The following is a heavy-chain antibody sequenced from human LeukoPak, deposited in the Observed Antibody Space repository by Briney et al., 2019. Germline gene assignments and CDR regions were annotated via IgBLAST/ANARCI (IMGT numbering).Heavy chain of an antibody. Sequence: GASVKVSCKVSGCSVTELSMHWVRQAPGLGLEWMGGFNREDAAPIYAQQFQGRVTMTEDTSTDTAYMELSSLRSEDTALYYCATLDSYYDKSGRPLLPDWGQGTLVTVSS. CDR1: GCSVTELS. CDR3: ATLDSYYDKSGRPLLPD. V-gene: IGHV1-24*01. D-gene: IGHD3-22*01. CDR2: FNREDAAP. J-gene: IGHJ4*02.